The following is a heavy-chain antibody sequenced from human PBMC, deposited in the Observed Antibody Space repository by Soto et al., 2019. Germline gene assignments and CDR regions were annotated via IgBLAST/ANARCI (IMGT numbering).Heavy chain of an antibody. V-gene: IGHV1-3*01. J-gene: IGHJ4*02. CDR2: INAGNGNT. CDR3: ARAVAVPADFDY. Sequence: ASVKVSCKASGYTFTSYAMHWVRQAPGQRLEWMGWINAGNGNTKYSQKFQGRVTITRDTSASTAYMELSSLRSEDTAVFFCARAVAVPADFDYWGQGYLVTVSS. D-gene: IGHD5-12*01. CDR1: GYTFTSYA.